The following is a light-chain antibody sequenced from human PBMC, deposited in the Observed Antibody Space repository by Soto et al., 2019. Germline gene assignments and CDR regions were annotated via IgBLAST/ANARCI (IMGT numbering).Light chain of an antibody. J-gene: IGLJ2*01. CDR2: EGS. CDR1: SSDVGSYNL. CDR3: CSYASSGTLVI. Sequence: QSALTQPASVSGSPGQSITISCTGTSSDVGSYNLVSWYQQHPGKAPKLMIYEGSKRPSGVSNRFSGSKSSNTASLTISGLQAEDEADYYCCSYASSGTLVIFGGGTKLTVL. V-gene: IGLV2-23*01.